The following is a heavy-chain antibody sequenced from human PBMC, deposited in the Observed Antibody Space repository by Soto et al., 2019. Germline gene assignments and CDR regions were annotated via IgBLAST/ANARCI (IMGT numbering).Heavy chain of an antibody. CDR1: GGTFSSYP. J-gene: IGHJ4*02. CDR2: IIPVLGIP. Sequence: QVQLVQSGAEVKKPGSSVKVSCKASGGTFSSYPISWVRQAPGQGLEWMGRIIPVLGIPNYAQKFQGRVTSTPEKSTATGELGLSSLESEDTAVYYCARALVSDYDTDYWGQGTLVTVSS. CDR3: ARALVSDYDTDY. V-gene: IGHV1-69*02. D-gene: IGHD5-12*01.